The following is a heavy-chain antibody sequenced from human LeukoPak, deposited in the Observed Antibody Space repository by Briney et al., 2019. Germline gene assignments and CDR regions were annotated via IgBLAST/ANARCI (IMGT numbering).Heavy chain of an antibody. D-gene: IGHD1-26*01. CDR3: ARDLDQYSGRYGGFGHDF. V-gene: IGHV1-18*01. CDR2: ISAYNGNT. J-gene: IGHJ4*02. CDR1: GYTFTSYG. Sequence: ASVKVSCKASGYTFTSYGISWVRQAPGQGLEWMGWISAYNGNTNYAQELQGRVTMTTDTTTSTAYKELRSLRSDDTAVYYCARDLDQYSGRYGGFGHDFWGQGTLVTVSS.